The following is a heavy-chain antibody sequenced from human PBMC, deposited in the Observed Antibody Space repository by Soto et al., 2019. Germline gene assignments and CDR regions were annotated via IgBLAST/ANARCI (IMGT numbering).Heavy chain of an antibody. CDR2: ISGSGGST. Sequence: EVQLLESGGGLVQPGGSLRLSCAASGFTFSSYAMSWVRQAPGKGLEWVSAISGSGGSTYYADSVKGRFTISRDNSKNTLYLQMNSLRAEDTAVYYCAKWDLTTALYYYSGMDVWGQGTTVTVSS. J-gene: IGHJ6*02. CDR3: AKWDLTTALYYYSGMDV. D-gene: IGHD4-17*01. V-gene: IGHV3-23*01. CDR1: GFTFSSYA.